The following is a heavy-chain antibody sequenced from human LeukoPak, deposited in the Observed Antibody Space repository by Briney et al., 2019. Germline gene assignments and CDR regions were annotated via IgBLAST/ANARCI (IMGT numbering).Heavy chain of an antibody. Sequence: ASVKVSCKASGYTFTGYYMHWVRQAPGQGLEWMGWINPNSGGTNYAQKFQGRVTMTRDTSISTAYMELSSLRSEDTAVYYCARIGYDSSGRPWWGQGTLVTVSS. J-gene: IGHJ4*02. V-gene: IGHV1-2*02. D-gene: IGHD3-22*01. CDR1: GYTFTGYY. CDR2: INPNSGGT. CDR3: ARIGYDSSGRPW.